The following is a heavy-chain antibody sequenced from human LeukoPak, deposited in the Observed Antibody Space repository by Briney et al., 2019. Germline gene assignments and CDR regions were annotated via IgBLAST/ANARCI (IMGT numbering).Heavy chain of an antibody. J-gene: IGHJ4*02. V-gene: IGHV3-7*01. CDR2: IKEEGREK. CDR3: ASGYYSGWYIPYY. CDR1: GFTFSTSW. Sequence: GGSLRLSCAASGFTFSTSWMIWVRQAPGKGLEWGANIKEEGREKYYVDSVKGRFTISRDNAKNSLYLQMNSLRAEDTAVYYCASGYYSGWYIPYYWGQGTLVTVSS. D-gene: IGHD6-19*01.